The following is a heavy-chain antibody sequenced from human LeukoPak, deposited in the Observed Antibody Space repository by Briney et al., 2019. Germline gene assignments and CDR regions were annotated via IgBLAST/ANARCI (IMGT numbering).Heavy chain of an antibody. D-gene: IGHD3-3*01. CDR2: INPNSGGT. CDR3: ASQYYDFWSGYYTGNAEYFQH. CDR1: GYTFTGYY. J-gene: IGHJ1*01. V-gene: IGHV1-2*02. Sequence: ASVKVSCKASGYTFTGYYMHWVRQAPGQGLEWMGWINPNSGGTNYAQKFQGRVTMTRDTSISTAYMELSRLRSDDTAVYYCASQYYDFWSGYYTGNAEYFQHWGQGTLVTVSS.